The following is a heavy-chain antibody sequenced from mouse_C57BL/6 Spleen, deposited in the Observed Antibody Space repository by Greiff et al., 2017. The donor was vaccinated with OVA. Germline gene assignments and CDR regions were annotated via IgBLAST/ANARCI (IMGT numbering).Heavy chain of an antibody. Sequence: VKLQESGPGLVQPSQSLSITCTVSGFSLTSYGVHWVRQSPGKGLEWLGVIWSGGSTDYNAAFISRLSISKDNSKSQVFFKMNSLQAEDTAIYYCARKDDYDGPWFAYWGQGTLVTVSA. CDR3: ARKDDYDGPWFAY. V-gene: IGHV2-2*01. J-gene: IGHJ3*01. CDR2: IWSGGST. CDR1: GFSLTSYG. D-gene: IGHD2-4*01.